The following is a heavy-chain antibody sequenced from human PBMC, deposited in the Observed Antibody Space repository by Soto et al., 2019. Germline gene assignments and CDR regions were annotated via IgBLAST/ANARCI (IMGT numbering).Heavy chain of an antibody. Sequence: GGSLRLSCAASGFTFSSYSMNWVRQAPGKGLEWVSYISSSSSTIYYADSVKGRFTISRDNAKNSLYLQMNSLRAEDTAVYYCARDRSSGAGIYYFDYWGQGTLVTVSS. CDR1: GFTFSSYS. D-gene: IGHD6-13*01. CDR2: ISSSSSTI. J-gene: IGHJ4*02. CDR3: ARDRSSGAGIYYFDY. V-gene: IGHV3-48*01.